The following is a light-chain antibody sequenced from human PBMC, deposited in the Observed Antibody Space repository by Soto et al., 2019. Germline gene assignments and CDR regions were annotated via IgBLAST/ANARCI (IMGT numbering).Light chain of an antibody. V-gene: IGKV1-5*01. J-gene: IGKJ1*01. CDR2: DAS. CDR3: QHYNSYSEA. CDR1: QSISNR. Sequence: GDVVTITCRASQSISNRLAWYQQRPGKAPKYLIYDASTLDSGAPSRFSGSGSGTEFTLSISSLQPDDFATYYCQHYNSYSEAFGQGTKVDI.